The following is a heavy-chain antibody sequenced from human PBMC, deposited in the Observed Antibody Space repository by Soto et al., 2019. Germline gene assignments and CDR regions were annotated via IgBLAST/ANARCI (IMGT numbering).Heavy chain of an antibody. CDR3: ASPYSSGWYRGNDY. CDR1: GGSITSSSYF. Sequence: QMQLQESGPGQVKPSETLSLTCSVSGGSITSSSYFWAWIRQPPGKGLEWIGTIYYSGNTYYNPSLKSRVTISVDTSKHQFALNLTSVTAADTAIYYCASPYSSGWYRGNDYWGQGTLVTVSP. CDR2: IYYSGNT. D-gene: IGHD6-19*01. J-gene: IGHJ4*02. V-gene: IGHV4-39*01.